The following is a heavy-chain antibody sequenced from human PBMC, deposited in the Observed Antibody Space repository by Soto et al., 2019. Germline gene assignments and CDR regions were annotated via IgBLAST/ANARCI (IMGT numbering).Heavy chain of an antibody. D-gene: IGHD2-8*02. Sequence: EVQLLESGGGLVQPGGSMRLSCAASGFTFNNYAMTWVRQAPGKGLEWVSTISGSDGSTYYAVSVKGRFTISRDNSKNALYLQMSRLRAEDTALYYCVKDWTGDTCPCMDVWGQGTRVIVSS. CDR2: ISGSDGST. V-gene: IGHV3-23*01. CDR3: VKDWTGDTCPCMDV. CDR1: GFTFNNYA. J-gene: IGHJ6*01.